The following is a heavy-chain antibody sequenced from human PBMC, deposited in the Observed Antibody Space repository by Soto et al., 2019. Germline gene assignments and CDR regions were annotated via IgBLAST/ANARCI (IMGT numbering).Heavy chain of an antibody. CDR1: GLTFTDAW. Sequence: VGSLRLSCVVSGLTFTDAWMSWVRQAPGKGLEWVGRMKDRRAGGTTDYGAPVKGRFTISRDDLKNTLYLQMDSLKTEDTAVYYCTTVTHVPVGGQGTTVTAP. CDR2: MKDRRAGGTT. V-gene: IGHV3-15*01. J-gene: IGHJ6*02. CDR3: TTVTHVPV.